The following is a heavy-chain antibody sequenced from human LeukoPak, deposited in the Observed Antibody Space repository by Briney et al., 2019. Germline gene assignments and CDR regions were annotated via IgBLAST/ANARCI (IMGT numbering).Heavy chain of an antibody. CDR1: GYTFTGYY. D-gene: IGHD2-2*01. CDR2: INPNSGGT. V-gene: IGHV1-2*02. Sequence: GASVKVSCKASGYTFTGYYMHWVRQAPGQGLEWMGWINPNSGGTNYAQKFQGRVTMTRDTSISTAYMELSRLRSDDTAVYYCARGYCSSTSCYFYGWFDPWGQGTLVTVSS. J-gene: IGHJ5*02. CDR3: ARGYCSSTSCYFYGWFDP.